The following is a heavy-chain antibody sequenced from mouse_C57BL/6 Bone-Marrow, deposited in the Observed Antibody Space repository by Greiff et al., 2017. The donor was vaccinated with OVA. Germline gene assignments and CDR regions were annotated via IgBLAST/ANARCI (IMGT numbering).Heavy chain of an antibody. D-gene: IGHD2-3*01. J-gene: IGHJ1*03. CDR2: IYPGDGDT. Sequence: QVQLQQSGAELVKPGASVKISCKASGYAFSSYWMNWVKQRPGKGLEWIGQIYPGDGDTNYNGKFKGKATLTAAKSSSTASMQLSSLTSEDSAVYFCAGWLLRPYWYFDVWGTGTTVTVSS. V-gene: IGHV1-80*01. CDR3: AGWLLRPYWYFDV. CDR1: GYAFSSYW.